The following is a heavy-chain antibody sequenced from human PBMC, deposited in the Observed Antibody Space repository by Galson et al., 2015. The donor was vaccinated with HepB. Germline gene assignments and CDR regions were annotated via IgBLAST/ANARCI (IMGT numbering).Heavy chain of an antibody. Sequence: SLRLSCAASGFTFSSYGMHWVRQAPGKGLEWVAVISYDGSNKYYADSVKGRFTISRDNSKNTLYLQMNSLRAEDTAVYYCAKDLSVGAAVGYFDYWGQGTLVTVSS. D-gene: IGHD1-26*01. V-gene: IGHV3-30*18. CDR2: ISYDGSNK. CDR1: GFTFSSYG. CDR3: AKDLSVGAAVGYFDY. J-gene: IGHJ4*02.